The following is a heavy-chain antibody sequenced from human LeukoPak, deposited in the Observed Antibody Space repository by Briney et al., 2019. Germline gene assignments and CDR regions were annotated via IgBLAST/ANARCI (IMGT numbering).Heavy chain of an antibody. Sequence: PSETLSLACTVSGGSISSSSHYWGWIRQPPGKGLEWIGSIYYSGSTYYNPSLKSRVTISVDTSKNQFSLKLSSVTAADTAVYYCARLGVSSCYIDYWGQGTLVTVSS. J-gene: IGHJ4*02. CDR1: GGSISSSSHY. V-gene: IGHV4-39*01. CDR3: ARLGVSSCYIDY. CDR2: IYYSGST. D-gene: IGHD6-13*01.